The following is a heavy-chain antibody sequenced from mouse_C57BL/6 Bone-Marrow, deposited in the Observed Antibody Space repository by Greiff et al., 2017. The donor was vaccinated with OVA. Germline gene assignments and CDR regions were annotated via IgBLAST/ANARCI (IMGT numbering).Heavy chain of an antibody. J-gene: IGHJ2*01. Sequence: EVKLVESGGGLVQPGGSLSLSCAASGFTFTDYYMSWVRQPPGKALEWLGFIRNKANGYTTEYSASVKGRFTISRDNSQSILYLQMNALRAEDSATYYCARVSYDSNFRGYFDDWGQGTTLTVSS. V-gene: IGHV7-3*01. CDR3: ARVSYDSNFRGYFDD. CDR1: GFTFTDYY. CDR2: IRNKANGYTT. D-gene: IGHD2-5*01.